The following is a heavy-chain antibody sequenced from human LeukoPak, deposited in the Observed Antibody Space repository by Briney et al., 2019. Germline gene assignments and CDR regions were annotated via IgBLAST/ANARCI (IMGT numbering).Heavy chain of an antibody. Sequence: PGGSLRLSWVVSGFTFSNYWMNWVRQAPGKGLEWVANINGSDKGHVDSVKGRFSVSREDARNSLYLQMDGRRAEDTAVYYCARDVDWNYDLWGQGTVVRVSS. V-gene: IGHV3-7*01. D-gene: IGHD1-7*01. CDR3: ARDVDWNYDL. CDR2: INGSDK. CDR1: GFTFSNYW. J-gene: IGHJ4*02.